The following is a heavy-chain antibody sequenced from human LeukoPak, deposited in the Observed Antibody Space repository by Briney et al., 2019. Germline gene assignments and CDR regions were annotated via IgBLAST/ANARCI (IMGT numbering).Heavy chain of an antibody. CDR3: ARQKDCGGDCYSAIFDY. J-gene: IGHJ4*02. Sequence: ASVKVSCKASGYTFTSYAMNWVRQAPGQGLEWMGWINTNTGNPTYAQGFTGRFVFSLDTSVSTAYLQISSLKAEDTAVYYCARQKDCGGDCYSAIFDYWGQGTLVTVSS. D-gene: IGHD2-21*02. CDR2: INTNTGNP. CDR1: GYTFTSYA. V-gene: IGHV7-4-1*02.